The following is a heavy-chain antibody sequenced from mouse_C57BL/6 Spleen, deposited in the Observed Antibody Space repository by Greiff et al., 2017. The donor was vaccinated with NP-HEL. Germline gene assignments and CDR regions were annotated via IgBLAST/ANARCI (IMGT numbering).Heavy chain of an antibody. CDR1: GYTFTDYN. D-gene: IGHD2-1*01. CDR2: INPNNGGT. Sequence: VQLQQSGPELVKPGASVKIPCKASGYTFTDYNMDWVKQSHGKSLEWIGDINPNNGGTIYNQKFKGKATLTVDKSSSTAYMELRSLTSEDTAVYYCARRINLLYYAMDYWGQGTSVTVSS. J-gene: IGHJ4*01. V-gene: IGHV1-18*01. CDR3: ARRINLLYYAMDY.